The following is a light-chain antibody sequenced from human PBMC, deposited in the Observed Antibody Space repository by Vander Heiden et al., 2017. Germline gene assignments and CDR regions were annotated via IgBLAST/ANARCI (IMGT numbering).Light chain of an antibody. CDR1: QTISNF. V-gene: IGKV1-39*01. CDR3: QQNYNTPYT. CDR2: SSS. J-gene: IGKJ2*01. Sequence: DIQMTQSPSSLSASVGDRDVITCRASQTISNFLNWYQQKPGKAPRPLIYSSSILESGVPSRFSGSGSGTDFTLTISSLQPEDFATYSCQQNYNTPYTFGQGTKLEI.